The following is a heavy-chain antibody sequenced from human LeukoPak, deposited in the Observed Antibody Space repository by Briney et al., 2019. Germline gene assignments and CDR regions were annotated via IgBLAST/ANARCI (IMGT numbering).Heavy chain of an antibody. Sequence: ASVKVSCKASGYTFTSYAMHWVGQAPGQRLEWMGWINAGIGNTKYSEKFQGRVTITRDTSASTAYMELSSLRSEDTAVYYCASDLEVAATPTFDYWGQGTLVTVSS. J-gene: IGHJ4*02. V-gene: IGHV1-3*01. CDR2: INAGIGNT. CDR3: ASDLEVAATPTFDY. D-gene: IGHD2-15*01. CDR1: GYTFTSYA.